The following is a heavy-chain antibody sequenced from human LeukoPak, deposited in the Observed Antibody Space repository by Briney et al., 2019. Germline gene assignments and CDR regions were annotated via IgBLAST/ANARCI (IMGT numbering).Heavy chain of an antibody. CDR1: GFTVSSKY. CDR2: IYSGGST. V-gene: IGHV3-53*01. Sequence: GGSLRLSCVASGFTVSSKYMSWVRQAPGKGLEWVSVIYSGGSTYYGESVKGRFTISRDNSKNTVYLQMNALRAEDSAVYYCARDTYYYGLVTYVDGMDVWGQGTTVTVSS. J-gene: IGHJ6*02. D-gene: IGHD3-10*01. CDR3: ARDTYYYGLVTYVDGMDV.